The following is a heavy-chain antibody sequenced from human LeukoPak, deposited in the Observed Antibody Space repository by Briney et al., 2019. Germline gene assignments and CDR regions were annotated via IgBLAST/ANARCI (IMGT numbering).Heavy chain of an antibody. J-gene: IGHJ6*03. Sequence: GGSLRLSCAASGFTFSSYEMNWVRQAPGKGLEWVAVISYDGSNKYYADSVKGRFTISRGNSKNTLYLQMNSLRAEDTAVYYCAKDRGGVYMDVWGKGTTVTVSS. V-gene: IGHV3-30*18. D-gene: IGHD2-15*01. CDR2: ISYDGSNK. CDR3: AKDRGGVYMDV. CDR1: GFTFSSYE.